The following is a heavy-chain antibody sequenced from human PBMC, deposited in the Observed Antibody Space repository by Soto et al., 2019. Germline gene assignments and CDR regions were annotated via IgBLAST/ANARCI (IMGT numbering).Heavy chain of an antibody. V-gene: IGHV1-2*04. CDR2: INPNSGGT. CDR3: ARWMTGIAAAGTFYYYGMDV. D-gene: IGHD6-13*01. Sequence: ASVKVSCKASGYTFTGYYMHWVRQAPGQGLEWMGWINPNSGGTNYAQKFQGWVTMTRDTSISTAYMELSRLRSDDTAVYYCARWMTGIAAAGTFYYYGMDVWGQGTTVTVSS. CDR1: GYTFTGYY. J-gene: IGHJ6*02.